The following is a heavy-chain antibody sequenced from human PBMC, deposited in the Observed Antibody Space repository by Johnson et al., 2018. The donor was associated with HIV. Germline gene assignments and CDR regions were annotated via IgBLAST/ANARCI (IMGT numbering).Heavy chain of an antibody. V-gene: IGHV3-11*04. CDR3: AREEGNYILTRGDAFDI. D-gene: IGHD3-9*01. CDR2: ISSSGSTI. Sequence: QVQLVESGGGLVKPGGSLRLSCAASGFTFSDYYMGWIRQAPGTGLEWVSYISSSGSTIYYADSVKGRFTISRDNAKNSLYLQMNSLSAEDTAVYYCAREEGNYILTRGDAFDIWGQGTMVTVSS. CDR1: GFTFSDYY. J-gene: IGHJ3*02.